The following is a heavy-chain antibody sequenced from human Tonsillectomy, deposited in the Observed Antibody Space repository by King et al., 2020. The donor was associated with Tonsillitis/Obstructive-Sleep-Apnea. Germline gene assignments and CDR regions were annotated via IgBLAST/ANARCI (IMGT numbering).Heavy chain of an antibody. V-gene: IGHV1-46*01. CDR1: GYTFTRYY. D-gene: IGHD3-22*01. CDR3: VRYDNDDRSLVL. CDR2: INPSDGIT. Sequence: VQLVESGAEVKKPGASVKVSCKAYGYTFTRYYIHWVRQAPGQGLEWMGIINPSDGITTYAQKFQGRVTMTRDTSTNTVHMELSSLRSEDTAVYFCVRYDNDDRSLVLWGQGTMLTVSS. J-gene: IGHJ4*02.